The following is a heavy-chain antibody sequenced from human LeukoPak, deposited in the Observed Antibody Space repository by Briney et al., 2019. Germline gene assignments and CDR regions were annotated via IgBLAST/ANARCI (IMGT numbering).Heavy chain of an antibody. V-gene: IGHV4-39*07. CDR3: ARTLDDGTLDY. CDR2: IYYSGST. D-gene: IGHD1-1*01. Sequence: SETLSLTCTVSGGSISGSTYYWGWIRQTPGKGLEWIGSIYYSGSTYYNPSLKSRVTISVDTSKNQFSLKLSSVTAADTAVYYCARTLDDGTLDYWGQGTLVTVSS. J-gene: IGHJ4*02. CDR1: GGSISGSTYY.